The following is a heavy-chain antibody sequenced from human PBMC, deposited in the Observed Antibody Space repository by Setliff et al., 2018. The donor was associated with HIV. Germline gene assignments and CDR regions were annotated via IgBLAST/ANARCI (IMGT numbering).Heavy chain of an antibody. CDR3: TRVRDHYDSGTYYRPLYFFDS. J-gene: IGHJ4*02. CDR2: INHNRKT. CDR1: GGSFSGYF. V-gene: IGHV4-34*01. Sequence: SETLSLTCAVYGGSFSGYFWSWVSQSPGKGLEWIGEINHNRKTNYNPSLKSRVTISIDRSKNQFSLKLNSVIAADTAVYYCTRVRDHYDSGTYYRPLYFFDSWGQGTLVTVSS. D-gene: IGHD3-10*01.